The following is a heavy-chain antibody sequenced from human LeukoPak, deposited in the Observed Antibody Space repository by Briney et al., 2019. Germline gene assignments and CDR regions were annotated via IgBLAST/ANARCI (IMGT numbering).Heavy chain of an antibody. V-gene: IGHV3-30*02. CDR1: GFTFSSYG. J-gene: IGHJ4*02. CDR2: IRYDGSNK. CDR3: AQGGATISDY. Sequence: GSLRLSCAASGFTFSSYGMHWVRQAPGKGLEWVAFIRYDGSNKYYADSVKGRFTISRDNAKNSLYLQMNTLRVEDTAVYYCAQGGATISDYWGQGTLVTVSS. D-gene: IGHD5-12*01.